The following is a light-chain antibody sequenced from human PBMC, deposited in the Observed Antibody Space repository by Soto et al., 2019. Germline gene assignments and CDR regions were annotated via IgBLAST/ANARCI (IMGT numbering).Light chain of an antibody. Sequence: IVMTQSPASLSVSPGEGATLSCRASQSVSNNLAWYQQKPGQAPRLLIYGASTRATGIPARFSGSGSGTDFTLTISSLQSEDFAVYYCQQYNNWPRGTLGQGTKVXIK. CDR2: GAS. J-gene: IGKJ1*01. V-gene: IGKV3-15*01. CDR3: QQYNNWPRGT. CDR1: QSVSNN.